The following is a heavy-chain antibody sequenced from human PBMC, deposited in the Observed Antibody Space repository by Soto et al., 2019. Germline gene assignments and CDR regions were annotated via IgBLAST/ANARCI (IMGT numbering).Heavy chain of an antibody. D-gene: IGHD6-19*01. CDR3: AREHINGWKFDY. CDR2: IKQDGSEN. CDR1: GFTFSNYW. Sequence: EVQLVESGGGLVQPGVSLRLSCAASGFTFSNYWMSWVRQAPGKGLEWVANIKQDGSENYYVDSVKGRFTTSRDNTKNSFYLQMNSLRAEDTAVYYCAREHINGWKFDYWGRGTLVTVSS. J-gene: IGHJ4*02. V-gene: IGHV3-7*01.